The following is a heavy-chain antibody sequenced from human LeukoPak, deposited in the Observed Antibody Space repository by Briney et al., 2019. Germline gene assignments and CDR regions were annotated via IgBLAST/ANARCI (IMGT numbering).Heavy chain of an antibody. V-gene: IGHV4-34*01. J-gene: IGHJ4*02. CDR3: AGHSGWSVDY. CDR2: INHSGST. CDR1: GGSFSGYY. Sequence: KASETLSLTCAVYGGSFSGYYWSWIRQPPGKGLEWIGEINHSGSTNYNPSLKSRVTISVDTSKNQFSRKLSSVTAADTAVYYCAGHSGWSVDYWGQGTLVTVSS. D-gene: IGHD6-19*01.